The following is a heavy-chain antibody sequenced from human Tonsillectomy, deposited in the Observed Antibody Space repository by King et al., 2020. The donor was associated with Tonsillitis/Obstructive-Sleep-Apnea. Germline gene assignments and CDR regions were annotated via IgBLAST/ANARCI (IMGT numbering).Heavy chain of an antibody. CDR1: GFTFSSYE. V-gene: IGHV3-48*03. CDR3: ARDLRSGSFDAFDI. J-gene: IGHJ3*02. CDR2: XXXXGSXX. D-gene: IGHD1-26*01. Sequence: VQLVESGGGLVQPXGSLRLSCAASGFTFSSYEMNWVXXAPGKGXXXAXXXXXXGSXXYYXXXVKGRFXISREXAKNSLHLQMNSLRAEDTAVYYCARDLRSGSFDAFDIWGQGTMVTVSS.